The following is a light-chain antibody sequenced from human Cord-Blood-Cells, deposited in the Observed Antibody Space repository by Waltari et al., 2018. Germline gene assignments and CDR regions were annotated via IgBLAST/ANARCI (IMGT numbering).Light chain of an antibody. CDR3: QQSYSTPFT. CDR1: QSISSY. Sequence: DIQMTQSPSSLSASVGDRVTITCRASQSISSYLNWYQQKPGKAPKLLIYAASSLQSGVPSRFGRSGSGTDFTLTISSLQPEDFATYYCQQSYSTPFTFGPGTKVDIK. J-gene: IGKJ3*01. CDR2: AAS. V-gene: IGKV1-39*01.